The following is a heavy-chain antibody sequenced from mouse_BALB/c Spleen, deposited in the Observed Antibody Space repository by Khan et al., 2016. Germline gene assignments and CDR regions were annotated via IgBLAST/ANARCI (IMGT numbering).Heavy chain of an antibody. J-gene: IGHJ4*01. Sequence: EVKLLESGGGLVQPGDSLKLSCAASGFDFSRFWINWVRQAPGKGLEWIGEINPDSSTIKYTPSLKDKFIISRDNAKNTLYLQMSKVRSEDTALYYCASPTVGMDYWGEGTSVTVSS. CDR1: GFDFSRFW. CDR2: INPDSSTI. CDR3: ASPTVGMDY. V-gene: IGHV4-1*02. D-gene: IGHD1-1*01.